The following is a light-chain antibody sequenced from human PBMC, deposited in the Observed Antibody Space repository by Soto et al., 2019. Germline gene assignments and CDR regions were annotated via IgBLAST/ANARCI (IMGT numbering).Light chain of an antibody. CDR3: SSYTSSSTRV. CDR1: NSDVGGYNY. Sequence: QSALTQPASVSGSPGQSITISCTGTNSDVGGYNYVSWYQQPPGKAPKLMNYEVSQRPSGVSSRFSGSTSGNTAFLTIAGRQAEEEDYYCGSSYTSSSTRVFGTGTKLTVL. J-gene: IGLJ1*01. CDR2: EVS. V-gene: IGLV2-14*01.